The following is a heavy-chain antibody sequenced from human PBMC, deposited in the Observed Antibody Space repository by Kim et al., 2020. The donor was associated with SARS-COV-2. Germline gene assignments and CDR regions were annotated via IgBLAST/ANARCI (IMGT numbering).Heavy chain of an antibody. J-gene: IGHJ5*02. V-gene: IGHV4-34*01. CDR2: SRST. CDR3: ARANWFDP. Sequence: SRSTNYNPSLKRRVTISVDTSKNQFSLKLSSVTAADTAVYYCARANWFDPWGQGTLVTVSS.